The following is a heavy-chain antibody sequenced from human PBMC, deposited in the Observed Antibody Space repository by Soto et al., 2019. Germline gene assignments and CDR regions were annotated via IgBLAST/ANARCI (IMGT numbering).Heavy chain of an antibody. CDR2: ISYDGSNK. CDR1: GFTFSSYA. CDR3: ARDEYYDFWSGYYTGDLFDY. D-gene: IGHD3-3*01. V-gene: IGHV3-30-3*01. J-gene: IGHJ4*02. Sequence: PGGSLRLSCAASGFTFSSYAMHWVRQAPGKGLEWVAVISYDGSNKYYADSVKGRFTISRDNSKNTPYLQMNSLRAEDTAVYYCARDEYYDFWSGYYTGDLFDYWGQGTLVTVSS.